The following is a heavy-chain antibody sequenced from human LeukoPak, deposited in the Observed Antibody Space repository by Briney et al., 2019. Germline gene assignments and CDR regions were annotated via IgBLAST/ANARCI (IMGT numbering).Heavy chain of an antibody. D-gene: IGHD3-10*01. V-gene: IGHV3-15*01. CDR3: TTEIDGYYGSGSYYNVFDY. J-gene: IGHJ4*02. CDR2: IKSKTDGGTT. Sequence: GGSLRLSCAASGFTFSNAWMSWVRQAPGKGLEWVGRIKSKTDGGTTDYAAPVKGRFTISRDDSKNTLYLQMNSLKTEDTAVYYCTTEIDGYYGSGSYYNVFDYWGQGTLVTVSS. CDR1: GFTFSNAW.